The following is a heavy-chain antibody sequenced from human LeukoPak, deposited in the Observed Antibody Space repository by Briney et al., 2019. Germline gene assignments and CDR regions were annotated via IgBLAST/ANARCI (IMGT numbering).Heavy chain of an antibody. Sequence: SETLSLTCTVSGGSISSYYWSWIRQPPGKGLEWIGYIYYSGSTNYNPSLKSRVTISVDTSKNQFSLKLSSVTAADTAVYYCARSGYCSSTSCYLSAFDIWGQGTMVTVSS. J-gene: IGHJ3*02. CDR3: ARSGYCSSTSCYLSAFDI. D-gene: IGHD2-2*03. V-gene: IGHV4-59*01. CDR2: IYYSGST. CDR1: GGSISSYY.